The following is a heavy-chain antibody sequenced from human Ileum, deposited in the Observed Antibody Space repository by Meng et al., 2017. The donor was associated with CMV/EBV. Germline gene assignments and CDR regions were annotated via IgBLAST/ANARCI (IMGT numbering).Heavy chain of an antibody. J-gene: IGHJ5*02. Sequence: SGDSITSGAYNCNWIRQSPGKGLESIGYIHRSGSSYYNPSLKGRVTMSIDTSKNQFSLKLSSVTAADTAVYYCARVYDFWSGPLDPWGQGTLVTVSS. CDR3: ARVYDFWSGPLDP. V-gene: IGHV4-30-4*08. CDR2: IHRSGSS. CDR1: GDSITSGAYN. D-gene: IGHD3-3*01.